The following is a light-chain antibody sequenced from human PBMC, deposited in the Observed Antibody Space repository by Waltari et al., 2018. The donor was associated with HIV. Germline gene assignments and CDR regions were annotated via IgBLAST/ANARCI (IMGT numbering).Light chain of an antibody. V-gene: IGLV1-44*01. CDR1: SSNIGSNT. CDR2: SNT. Sequence: QSVLTQPPSASGTPGQRVTIPCSGSSSNIGSNTVNWYQQLPGTAPKLLIYSNTQRPSGVPDRFSGCKSGTSASLAISGLQSEDEADYYCAAWDGSLNGRVVFGGGTKLTVI. J-gene: IGLJ2*01. CDR3: AAWDGSLNGRVV.